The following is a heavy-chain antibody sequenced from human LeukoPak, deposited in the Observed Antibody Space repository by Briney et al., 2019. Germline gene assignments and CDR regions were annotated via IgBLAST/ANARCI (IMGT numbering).Heavy chain of an antibody. J-gene: IGHJ3*02. Sequence: SETLSLTCAVYGGSFSGYYWSWLRQPPGKGLEWIGEINHSGSTNYNPSLKSRVTISVDTSKNQFSLKLSSVTAADTAVYYCARSPTKGFLEWLSLDAFDIWGQGTMVTVSS. D-gene: IGHD3-3*01. CDR1: GGSFSGYY. V-gene: IGHV4-34*01. CDR3: ARSPTKGFLEWLSLDAFDI. CDR2: INHSGST.